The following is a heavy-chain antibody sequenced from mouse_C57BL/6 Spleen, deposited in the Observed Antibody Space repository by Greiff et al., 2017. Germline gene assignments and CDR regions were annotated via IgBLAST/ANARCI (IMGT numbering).Heavy chain of an antibody. J-gene: IGHJ3*01. D-gene: IGHD2-4*01. CDR1: GYSITSGYY. CDR3: ARGGDYDPFAY. V-gene: IGHV3-6*01. CDR2: ISYDGSN. Sequence: DVQLQESGPGLVKPSQSLSLTCSVTGYSITSGYYWNWIRQFPGNKLEWMGYISYDGSNNYNPSLKNRISITRDTSKNQFFLKLNSVTTEDTATYYCARGGDYDPFAYWGQGTLVTVSA.